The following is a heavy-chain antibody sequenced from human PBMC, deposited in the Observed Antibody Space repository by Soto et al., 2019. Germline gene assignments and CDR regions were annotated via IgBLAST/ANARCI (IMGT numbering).Heavy chain of an antibody. CDR1: GFTVSSNY. J-gene: IGHJ3*02. CDR3: ARDAPRTVTRGAFDI. Sequence: EVQLVESGGGLVQPGGSLRLSCAASGFTVSSNYMSWVRQAPGKGLEWVSVIYSGGSTYYADSVKGRFTISRDNSKNTLYLQMNTIRAEDTAVYYGARDAPRTVTRGAFDIWGQGTMVTVSS. D-gene: IGHD4-17*01. CDR2: IYSGGST. V-gene: IGHV3-66*01.